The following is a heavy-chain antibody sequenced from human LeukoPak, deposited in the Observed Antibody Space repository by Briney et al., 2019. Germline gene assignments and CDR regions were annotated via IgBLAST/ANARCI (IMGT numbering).Heavy chain of an antibody. Sequence: ASVKVSCKASGYTFTGYYMHWVRQAPGQGLEWMGWINPNSGGTNYAQKFQGRVTMTRDTSISTAYMELSRLRSDDTAVYYCARAPYYDFWSGYYSNWFDPWGQGTLVTVSS. J-gene: IGHJ5*02. V-gene: IGHV1-2*02. CDR1: GYTFTGYY. CDR3: ARAPYYDFWSGYYSNWFDP. D-gene: IGHD3-3*01. CDR2: INPNSGGT.